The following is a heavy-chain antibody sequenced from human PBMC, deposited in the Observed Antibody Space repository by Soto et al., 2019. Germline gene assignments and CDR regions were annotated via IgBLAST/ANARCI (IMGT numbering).Heavy chain of an antibody. CDR3: ARDAKYQPLTLGYTDV. Sequence: GESLKISCAASGFTFSSYSMNWVRQAPGKGLEWVSYISSSSSTIYYADSVKGRFTISRDNAKNSLYLQMNSLRAEDTAVYYCARDAKYQPLTLGYTDVWGKGTTVTVSS. CDR2: ISSSSSTI. D-gene: IGHD2-2*01. J-gene: IGHJ6*03. CDR1: GFTFSSYS. V-gene: IGHV3-48*01.